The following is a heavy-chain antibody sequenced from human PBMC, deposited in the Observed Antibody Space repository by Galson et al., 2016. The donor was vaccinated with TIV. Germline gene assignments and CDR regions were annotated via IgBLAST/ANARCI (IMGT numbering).Heavy chain of an antibody. V-gene: IGHV4-4*02. CDR2: IHQSGTT. Sequence: GTLSLTCTVSGDSITSINWCAWVRQPPGKGLEWIGEIHQSGTTNYNPSLKSRVTMSVDKSKNQVSLKVNSVTAADTAVYYCAKFISGLYGMDVWGQGTTVTVSS. J-gene: IGHJ6*02. D-gene: IGHD2/OR15-2a*01. CDR3: AKFISGLYGMDV. CDR1: GDSITSINW.